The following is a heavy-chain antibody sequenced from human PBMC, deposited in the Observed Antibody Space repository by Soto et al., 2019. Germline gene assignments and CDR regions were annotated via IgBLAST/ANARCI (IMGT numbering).Heavy chain of an antibody. CDR1: GDSFSSYY. CDR2: IFHTGSS. V-gene: IGHV4-59*01. Sequence: SETLSLTCTVSGDSFSSYYWSWIRQPPGKGLEWIGYIFHTGSSVSNPSLKSRVTMSVDMSKKEFSLKLTSVTAADTALYYCARTKTLEKYFDYWGHGTLVTAPQ. J-gene: IGHJ4*01. CDR3: ARTKTLEKYFDY.